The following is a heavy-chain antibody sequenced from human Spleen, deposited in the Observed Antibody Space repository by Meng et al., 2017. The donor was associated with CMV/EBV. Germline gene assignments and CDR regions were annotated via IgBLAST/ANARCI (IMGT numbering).Heavy chain of an antibody. Sequence: GGSLRLSCTASGFTFGDYAMSWVRQAPGKGLEWVAVISYDGSNKYYADSVKGRFTISRDNSKNTLYLQMNSLRAEDTAVYYCARVPHCSSTSCPSGYWGQGTLVTVSS. CDR2: ISYDGSNK. J-gene: IGHJ4*02. D-gene: IGHD2-2*01. CDR1: GFTFGDYA. CDR3: ARVPHCSSTSCPSGY. V-gene: IGHV3-30*04.